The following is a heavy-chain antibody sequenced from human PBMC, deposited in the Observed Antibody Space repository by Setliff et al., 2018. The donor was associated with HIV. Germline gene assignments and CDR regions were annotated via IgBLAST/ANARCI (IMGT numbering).Heavy chain of an antibody. CDR2: IYYSGST. CDR3: ARSPLHNRGWSHFDS. CDR1: GASIIRSPYY. J-gene: IGHJ4*02. D-gene: IGHD6-19*01. V-gene: IGHV4-39*01. Sequence: SETLSLTCAVSGASIIRSPYYWGWIRQSPGKGLEWIGNIYYSGSTHYNPSLKSRVTISVDTSQNHFSLRLNSVTAADTAQYYCARSPLHNRGWSHFDSWGQGILVTVS.